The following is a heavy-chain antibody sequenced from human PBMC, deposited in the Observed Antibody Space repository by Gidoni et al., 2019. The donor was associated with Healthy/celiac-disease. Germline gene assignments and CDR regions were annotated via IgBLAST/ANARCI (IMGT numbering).Heavy chain of an antibody. CDR2: ISGSGGST. D-gene: IGHD3-3*01. J-gene: IGHJ6*02. V-gene: IGHV3-23*01. CDR1: GFTFSSYA. CDR3: AKVDAPVPAAIRDDFWSGQHYGMDV. Sequence: EVQLLESGGGLVQPGGSLRLSCAASGFTFSSYAMSWVRQAPGKGLEWVSAISGSGGSTYYADSVKGRFTISRDNSKNTLYLQMNSLRAEDTAVYYCAKVDAPVPAAIRDDFWSGQHYGMDVWGQGTTVTVSS.